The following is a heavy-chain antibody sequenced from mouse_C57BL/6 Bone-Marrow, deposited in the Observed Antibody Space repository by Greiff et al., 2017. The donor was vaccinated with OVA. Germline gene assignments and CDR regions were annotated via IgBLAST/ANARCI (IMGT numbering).Heavy chain of an antibody. J-gene: IGHJ4*01. CDR3: ARSYDYDGVYYAMDY. Sequence: VQLKESGGGLVKPGGSLKLSCAASGFTFSDYGMHWVRQAPEKGLEWVAYISSGSSTIYYADTVKGRFTISRDDAKNTLFLQMTSLRSEDTAMYYCARSYDYDGVYYAMDYWGQGTSVTVSS. D-gene: IGHD2-4*01. CDR1: GFTFSDYG. CDR2: ISSGSSTI. V-gene: IGHV5-17*01.